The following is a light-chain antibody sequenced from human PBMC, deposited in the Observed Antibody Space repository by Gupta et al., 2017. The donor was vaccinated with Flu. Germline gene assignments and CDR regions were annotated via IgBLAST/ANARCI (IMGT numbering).Light chain of an antibody. CDR2: GAS. CDR1: QSVSSN. J-gene: IGKJ4*01. CDR3: QQYNNWPLT. Sequence: EIVMTQSPATLSVSPGERATLSCRASQSVSSNLAWYQQKPGQAPRLLIYGASTRATGIPARFSGSGSGTESTLTISSLQSEDFAVYYCQQYNNWPLTFGGGTXVEIK. V-gene: IGKV3-15*01.